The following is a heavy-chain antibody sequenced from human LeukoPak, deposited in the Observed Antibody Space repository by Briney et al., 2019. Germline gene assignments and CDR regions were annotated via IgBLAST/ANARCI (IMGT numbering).Heavy chain of an antibody. Sequence: GRSLRLSCAASAFTFSGYAMHWVRQAPGKGLEWVAVITHDGSIKHYADSVKGRFTISRDNSKNTLYVQMNTLRAEYTAVYYCASHSSPTFWGQGTLVTVSS. V-gene: IGHV3-30*04. D-gene: IGHD2/OR15-2a*01. CDR2: ITHDGSIK. J-gene: IGHJ4*02. CDR1: AFTFSGYA. CDR3: ASHSSPTF.